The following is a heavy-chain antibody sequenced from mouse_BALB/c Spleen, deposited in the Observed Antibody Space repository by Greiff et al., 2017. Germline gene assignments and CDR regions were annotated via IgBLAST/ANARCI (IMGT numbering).Heavy chain of an antibody. Sequence: EVTVVESGGGLVKPGGSLKLSCAASGFTFSSYAMSWVRQTPEKRLEWVASISSGGSTYYPDSVKGRFTISRDNARNILYLQMSILRSEDTAMYYCARGRYYGSSYWDYFDYWGQGTTLTVSS. J-gene: IGHJ2*01. CDR2: ISSGGST. D-gene: IGHD1-1*01. V-gene: IGHV5-6-5*01. CDR3: ARGRYYGSSYWDYFDY. CDR1: GFTFSSYA.